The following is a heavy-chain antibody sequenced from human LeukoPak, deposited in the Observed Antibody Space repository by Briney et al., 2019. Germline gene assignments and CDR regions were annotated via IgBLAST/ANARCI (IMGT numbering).Heavy chain of an antibody. J-gene: IGHJ4*02. Sequence: PSETLSLTCGVSGEFYNGYYWSWIRQPPGKGLEWIGDINHSGTIKYNPSLKSRVTISIDTSKKQFSLRVNSVTAADTAVYYCARLPLGAFGEVLNFDYWGQGNLVTVSS. CDR2: INHSGTI. V-gene: IGHV4-34*01. CDR3: ARLPLGAFGEVLNFDY. CDR1: GEFYNGYY. D-gene: IGHD3-10*01.